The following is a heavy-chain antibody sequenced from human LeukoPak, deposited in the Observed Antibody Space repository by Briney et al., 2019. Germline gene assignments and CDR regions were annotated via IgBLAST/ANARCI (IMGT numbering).Heavy chain of an antibody. V-gene: IGHV4-34*01. CDR3: ARSYAFDY. Sequence: SSETLSLTCAVYGGSFSGYYWSWIRQPPGKGLEWIGEINHSGSTNYNPSLKSRVTISVDTSKNQFSLKLSSVTAADTAVYYCARSYAFDYWGQGTLVTVSS. D-gene: IGHD3-16*01. CDR2: INHSGST. CDR1: GGSFSGYY. J-gene: IGHJ4*02.